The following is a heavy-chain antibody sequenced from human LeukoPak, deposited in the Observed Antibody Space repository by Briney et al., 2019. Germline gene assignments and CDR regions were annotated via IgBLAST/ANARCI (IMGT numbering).Heavy chain of an antibody. D-gene: IGHD6-19*01. Sequence: GGSLRLSCAASGFTFSSYWMSWVRQAPGKGLEWVANIKQDGSEKYYVDSVKGRFTISRDNAKNSLYLQMNSLRAEDTAVYYCARRGIVAGTQNAFDIWGQGTMVTVSS. CDR2: IKQDGSEK. V-gene: IGHV3-7*01. CDR1: GFTFSSYW. CDR3: ARRGIVAGTQNAFDI. J-gene: IGHJ3*02.